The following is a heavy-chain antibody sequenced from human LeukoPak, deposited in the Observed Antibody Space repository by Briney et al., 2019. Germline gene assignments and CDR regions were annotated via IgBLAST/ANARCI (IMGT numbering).Heavy chain of an antibody. V-gene: IGHV3-23*01. Sequence: GGSLRLSCAASGFTFSSYGMHWVRQAPGKGLEWVSGISGSGDNTYFADSVKGRFTISRDNSKNTLYVQVNSLGTEDTAAYYCAKGSYYDSSGSFYFDYWGQGTLVTVSS. D-gene: IGHD3-22*01. CDR2: ISGSGDNT. CDR1: GFTFSSYG. J-gene: IGHJ4*02. CDR3: AKGSYYDSSGSFYFDY.